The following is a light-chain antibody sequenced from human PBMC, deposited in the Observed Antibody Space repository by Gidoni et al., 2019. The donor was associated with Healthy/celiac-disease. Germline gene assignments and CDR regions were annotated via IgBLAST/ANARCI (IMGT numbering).Light chain of an antibody. Sequence: EIVLTQSPGTLSLSPGERATLSCRASQSVSRSYLAWYQQKPGQAPRLLIYGASSRAPGIPDRFSGSGSGTDFTLTISRLEPEDFAVYYCQQYGSSLYTFGQGTKLEIK. CDR3: QQYGSSLYT. V-gene: IGKV3-20*01. CDR1: QSVSRSY. CDR2: GAS. J-gene: IGKJ2*01.